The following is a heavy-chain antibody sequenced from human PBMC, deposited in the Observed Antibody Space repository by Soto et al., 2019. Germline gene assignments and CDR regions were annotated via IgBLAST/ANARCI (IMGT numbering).Heavy chain of an antibody. CDR2: IYYSGST. J-gene: IGHJ4*02. D-gene: IGHD6-13*01. Sequence: PSETLALTCTVSGGSISSYYWSWIRQPPGKGLEWIGYIYYSGSTNYNPPLKSRVTISVDTSKDQFSLKLNSVTAADTAVYYCARHKVSSGWYAFDYWGQGTMVTVS. V-gene: IGHV4-59*01. CDR1: GGSISSYY. CDR3: ARHKVSSGWYAFDY.